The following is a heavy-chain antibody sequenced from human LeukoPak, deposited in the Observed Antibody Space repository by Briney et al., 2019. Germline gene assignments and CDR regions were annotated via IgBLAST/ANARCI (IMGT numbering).Heavy chain of an antibody. J-gene: IGHJ5*02. Sequence: GSLRLSCAASGFTFSSYAMSWVRQAPGKGLEWVSAISGSGGSTYYADSVKGRFTISRDNSKNTLYLQMNSLRAEDTAVYYCAKGGHIVVVTAIRWFDPWGQGTLVTVSS. D-gene: IGHD2-21*02. V-gene: IGHV3-23*01. CDR1: GFTFSSYA. CDR2: ISGSGGST. CDR3: AKGGHIVVVTAIRWFDP.